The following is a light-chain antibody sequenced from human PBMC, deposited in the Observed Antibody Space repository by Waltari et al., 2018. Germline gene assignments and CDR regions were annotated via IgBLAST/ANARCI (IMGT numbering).Light chain of an antibody. CDR2: DDS. J-gene: IGLJ2*01. CDR3: QVLESPSDVV. V-gene: IGLV3-21*02. CDR1: IIGCKS. Sequence: SYVLTQPPSVSVAPGQTARLTRGGNIIGCKSVQWYQQKSGQAPVLVVSDDSDRPSGIPERFSGSNSGHTATLTISGVEAGDEADYYCQVLESPSDVVFGGGTKLTVL.